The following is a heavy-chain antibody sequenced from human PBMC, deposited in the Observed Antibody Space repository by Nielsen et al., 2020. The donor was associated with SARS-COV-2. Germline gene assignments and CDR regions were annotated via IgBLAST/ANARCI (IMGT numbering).Heavy chain of an antibody. J-gene: IGHJ6*02. Sequence: ASVKVSCKASGYTFTQYAIHWVRQAPGQGLEWMAWINTANGKIKSAWKFQDRVSISRDTSANTAYIELRSLTSQDTAMYYCARVDTLDPSYAYDGSDIWGQGTTVTVSS. CDR3: ARVDTLDPSYAYDGSDI. CDR1: GYTFTQYA. D-gene: IGHD1-26*01. CDR2: INTANGKI. V-gene: IGHV1-3*04.